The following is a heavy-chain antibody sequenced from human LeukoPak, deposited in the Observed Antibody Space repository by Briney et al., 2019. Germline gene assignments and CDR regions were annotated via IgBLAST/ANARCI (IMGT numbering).Heavy chain of an antibody. CDR2: ISYDGSNK. Sequence: GSLRLSCAASGFTFSSYAMHWVRQAPSKGLEWVAVISYDGSNKYCADSVKGRFTISRDNSKNTLYLQMNSLRAEDTAVYYCARDVRSSSSRYFDYWGQGTLVTVSS. V-gene: IGHV3-30-3*01. D-gene: IGHD6-13*01. CDR3: ARDVRSSSSRYFDY. J-gene: IGHJ4*02. CDR1: GFTFSSYA.